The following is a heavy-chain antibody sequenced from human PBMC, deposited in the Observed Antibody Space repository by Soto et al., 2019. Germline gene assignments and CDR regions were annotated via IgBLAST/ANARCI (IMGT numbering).Heavy chain of an antibody. J-gene: IGHJ5*02. D-gene: IGHD3-22*01. CDR2: IYYSGST. Sequence: QVQLQESGPGLVKPSQTLSLTCTVSGGSISSGDYYWCWIRQPPGKGLEWIGYIYYSGSTYYNPSLKSRVTISVDTSKNQFSLKLSSVTAADTAVYYCAREGYYDSSGTNWFDPWGQGTLVTVSS. CDR1: GGSISSGDYY. CDR3: AREGYYDSSGTNWFDP. V-gene: IGHV4-30-4*01.